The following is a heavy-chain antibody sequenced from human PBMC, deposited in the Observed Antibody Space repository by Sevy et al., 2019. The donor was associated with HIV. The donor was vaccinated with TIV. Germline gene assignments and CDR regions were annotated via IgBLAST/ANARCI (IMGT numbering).Heavy chain of an antibody. CDR2: TYYRSKWYN. D-gene: IGHD6-13*01. V-gene: IGHV6-1*01. CDR3: ARGPKAAGYYYYGMDV. J-gene: IGHJ6*02. CDR1: GDSVSSNSAA. Sequence: KQSQTLSLTCAISGDSVSSNSAAWNWIRQSPSRGLEWLGRTYYRSKWYNDYAVSVKSRITINPDTSKNQFSLQLNSVTPGDTTVYYCARGPKAAGYYYYGMDVWGQRTTVTVSS.